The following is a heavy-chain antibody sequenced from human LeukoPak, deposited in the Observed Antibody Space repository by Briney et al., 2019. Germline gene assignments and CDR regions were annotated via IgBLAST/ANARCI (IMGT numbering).Heavy chain of an antibody. J-gene: IGHJ4*02. V-gene: IGHV4-4*07. Sequence: SETLPLTCTVSGGSISNYYWSWIRQPAGKGLEWIGRIYTSGSTKYNPSLKSRVTMSVDTSKNRFSLKLTSVTAADTAVYYCARVFCSSGSCYAGAGNYFDYWGQGTPVTVSS. CDR2: IYTSGST. D-gene: IGHD2-15*01. CDR1: GGSISNYY. CDR3: ARVFCSSGSCYAGAGNYFDY.